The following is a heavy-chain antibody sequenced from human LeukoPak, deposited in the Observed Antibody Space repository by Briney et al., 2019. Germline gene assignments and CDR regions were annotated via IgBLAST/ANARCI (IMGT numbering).Heavy chain of an antibody. CDR3: TRLRDGYDSDY. CDR1: GFIFSNYG. Sequence: GGSLRLSCAASGFIFSNYGMNWVRQAPGKGLEWVSVIYSGGTTYYADSVKGRFTISRDNSKNTLYLQMNTLRAEDTAMYYCTRLRDGYDSDYWGQGTLVTVSS. V-gene: IGHV3-53*01. J-gene: IGHJ4*02. CDR2: IYSGGTT. D-gene: IGHD5-24*01.